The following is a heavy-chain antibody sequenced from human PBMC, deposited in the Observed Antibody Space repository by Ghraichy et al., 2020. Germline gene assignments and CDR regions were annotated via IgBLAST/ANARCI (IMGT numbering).Heavy chain of an antibody. Sequence: ESLNISCAVYGGSFSGYYWSWIRQPPGKGLEWIGEINHSGSTNYNPSLKSRVTISVDTSKNQFSLKLSSVTAADTAVYYCARDKSGGITKGWFDPWGQGTLVTVSS. V-gene: IGHV4-34*01. CDR1: GGSFSGYY. D-gene: IGHD4-23*01. J-gene: IGHJ5*02. CDR3: ARDKSGGITKGWFDP. CDR2: INHSGST.